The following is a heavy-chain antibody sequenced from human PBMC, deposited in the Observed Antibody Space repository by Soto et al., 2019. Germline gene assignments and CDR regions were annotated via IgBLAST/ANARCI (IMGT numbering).Heavy chain of an antibody. CDR1: GFTFSSYS. CDR3: ARDWSYAFDC. Sequence: EVQLVESGGGLVQPGGSLRLSCAASGFTFSSYSMNWVRQAPGKGLELVSYISSSGYNNIYYADSVKGRFTISRDAATNSLYLHMNSLRAEDMAVYYCARDWSYAFDCWGQGTLVTVSS. D-gene: IGHD2-8*02. V-gene: IGHV3-48*01. CDR2: ISSSGYNNI. J-gene: IGHJ4*02.